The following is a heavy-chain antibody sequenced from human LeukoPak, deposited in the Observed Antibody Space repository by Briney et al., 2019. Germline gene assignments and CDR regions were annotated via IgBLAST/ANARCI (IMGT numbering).Heavy chain of an antibody. D-gene: IGHD2-21*02. CDR3: ARRGRNDYYFDY. V-gene: IGHV4-59*08. CDR2: IYDSGST. CDR1: GGSISSYY. Sequence: SETLSLTCTVSGGSISSYYWSWIRQPPGKGLEWIGYIYDSGSTNYNPSLKSRSTISVDTSKNQFFLKLSSVTAADTAVYYCARRGRNDYYFDYWGQGTLVTVSS. J-gene: IGHJ4*02.